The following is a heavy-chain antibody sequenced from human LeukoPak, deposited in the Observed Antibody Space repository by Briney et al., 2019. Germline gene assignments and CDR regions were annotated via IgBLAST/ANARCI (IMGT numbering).Heavy chain of an antibody. CDR1: GYSISSGYY. CDR2: IYHSGGT. J-gene: IGHJ4*02. Sequence: SETLSLTCAVSGYSISSGYYWGWIRQPPGKGLEWIGSIYHSGGTYYNPSLKSRVTISVGTSKNQFSLKLSSVTAADTAVYYCASRYYDSWSGYSAFDYWGQGTLVTVSS. CDR3: ASRYYDSWSGYSAFDY. V-gene: IGHV4-38-2*01. D-gene: IGHD3-3*01.